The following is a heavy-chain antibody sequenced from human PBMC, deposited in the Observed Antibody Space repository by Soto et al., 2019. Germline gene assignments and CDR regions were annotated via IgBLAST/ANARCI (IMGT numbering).Heavy chain of an antibody. V-gene: IGHV4-39*01. D-gene: IGHD6-25*01. CDR2: IQYSGST. J-gene: IGHJ4*02. CDR3: EGGRPARLFDY. Sequence: IRQPPGNGLEWIGSIQYSGSTYSNPSLKSRVTISVDTSKNQFSLKLSSVTAADTAVYYCEGGRPARLFDYWGQRTLVTVSS.